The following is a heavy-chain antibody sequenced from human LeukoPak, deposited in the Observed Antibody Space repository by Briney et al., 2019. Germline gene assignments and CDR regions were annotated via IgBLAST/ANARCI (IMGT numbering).Heavy chain of an antibody. CDR3: ARRSGIAVAGAFGY. V-gene: IGHV3-33*01. D-gene: IGHD6-19*01. Sequence: GRSLRLSCTASGFTFTNYGIHWVRQAPGKGLEWVAFIRYDGSYKYYADSVKGRFTISRDNSKNTLYLQMNSLRAEDTAVYYCARRSGIAVAGAFGYWGQGTLVTVSS. CDR1: GFTFTNYG. CDR2: IRYDGSYK. J-gene: IGHJ4*02.